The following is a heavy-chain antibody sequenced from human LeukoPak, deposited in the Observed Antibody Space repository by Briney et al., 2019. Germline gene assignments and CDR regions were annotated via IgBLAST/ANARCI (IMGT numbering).Heavy chain of an antibody. Sequence: GASVKVSCKASGYTFTSYGINWVRQAPGQGLEWMGWISAYNGNTNYAQKLQGRVTMTTDTSTSTAYMELSSLRSEDTAVYYCARGYYDILTGTQTKYYYYGMDVWGQGTTVTVSS. CDR1: GYTFTSYG. CDR2: ISAYNGNT. D-gene: IGHD3-9*01. CDR3: ARGYYDILTGTQTKYYYYGMDV. V-gene: IGHV1-18*01. J-gene: IGHJ6*02.